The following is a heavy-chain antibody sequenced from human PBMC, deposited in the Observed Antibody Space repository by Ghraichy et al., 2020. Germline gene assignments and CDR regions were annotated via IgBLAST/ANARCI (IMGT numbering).Heavy chain of an antibody. CDR3: ARGSSGSYLIHYGMDV. CDR2: INAGNGNT. J-gene: IGHJ6*02. V-gene: IGHV1-3*01. D-gene: IGHD3-10*01. Sequence: ASVKVSCKASGYTFTSYAMHWVRQAPGQRLEWMGWINAGNGNTKYSQKFQGRVTITRDTSASTAYMELSSLRSEDTAVYYCARGSSGSYLIHYGMDVWGQGTTVTVSS. CDR1: GYTFTSYA.